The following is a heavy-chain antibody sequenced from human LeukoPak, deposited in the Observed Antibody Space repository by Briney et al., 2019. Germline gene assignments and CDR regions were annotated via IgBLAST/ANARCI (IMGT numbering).Heavy chain of an antibody. D-gene: IGHD6-19*01. CDR3: ENPPPSGWWGGFDY. Sequence: GGSLRLSCAASGFTFSSYAMSWVRQAPGKGLEWVSAISGSGGSTYYADSVKGRFTISRDNSKNTLYLQMNSLRAEDTAVYYCENPPPSGWWGGFDYWGQGTLVTVSS. J-gene: IGHJ4*02. V-gene: IGHV3-23*01. CDR2: ISGSGGST. CDR1: GFTFSSYA.